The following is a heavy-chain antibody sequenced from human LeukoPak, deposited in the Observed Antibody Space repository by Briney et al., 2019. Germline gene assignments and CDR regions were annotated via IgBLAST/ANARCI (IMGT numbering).Heavy chain of an antibody. CDR3: ARAPRCSGGSCPTYYFDY. CDR1: GFTFSSYW. CDR2: INSDGSGT. V-gene: IGHV3-74*01. Sequence: GGSLRLSCAASGFTFSSYWMHWVRQAPGKGLVWVSRINSDGSGTSYADSVKGRFTISRDNAKNTLYLQMNSLRAEDTAVYYCARAPRCSGGSCPTYYFDYWGQGTLVTVSS. D-gene: IGHD2-15*01. J-gene: IGHJ4*02.